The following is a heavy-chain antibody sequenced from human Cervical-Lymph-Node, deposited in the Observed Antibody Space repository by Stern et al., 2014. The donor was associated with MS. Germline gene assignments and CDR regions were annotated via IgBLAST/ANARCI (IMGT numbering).Heavy chain of an antibody. J-gene: IGHJ5*02. CDR2: ISVDNGNT. CDR3: AVAAAGTSWFDP. CDR1: GYTFTSYG. D-gene: IGHD6-13*01. V-gene: IGHV1-18*01. Sequence: QVQLVQSGAEVRKPGASVKLSCKASGYTFTSYGISWVRQAPGQGLEWMGWISVDNGNTDYAQKFRGRVTMTADTSTDTAYMELRRLRSDETAVYYCAVAAAGTSWFDPWGQGTLVTVTS.